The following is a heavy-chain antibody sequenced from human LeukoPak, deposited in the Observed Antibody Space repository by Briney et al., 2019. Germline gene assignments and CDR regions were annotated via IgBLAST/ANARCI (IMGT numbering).Heavy chain of an antibody. CDR3: AKDRNSGSYYVRLFDY. Sequence: PGGSLRLSCAASGFTFSSYAMSWVRQAPGKGLEWVSAISGSGGSTYYADSVKGRFSISRDNSKNTLYLKMNSLRAEDTAVYYCAKDRNSGSYYVRLFDYWGQGTLVTVSS. CDR2: ISGSGGST. D-gene: IGHD1-26*01. CDR1: GFTFSSYA. J-gene: IGHJ4*02. V-gene: IGHV3-23*01.